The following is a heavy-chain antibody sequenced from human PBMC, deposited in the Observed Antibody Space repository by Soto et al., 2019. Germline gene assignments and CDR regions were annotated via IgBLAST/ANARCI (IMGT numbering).Heavy chain of an antibody. CDR2: IYHSGST. V-gene: IGHV4-30-2*01. CDR3: ARYYGDYGDNWFDP. Sequence: NPSETLSLTCAVSGGSISSGGYSWSWIRQPPGKGLEWIGYIYHSGSTYYNPSLKSRVTISVDRSKNQFSLKLSSVTAADTAVYYCARYYGDYGDNWFDPWGQGTLVTVSS. J-gene: IGHJ5*02. CDR1: GGSISSGGYS. D-gene: IGHD4-17*01.